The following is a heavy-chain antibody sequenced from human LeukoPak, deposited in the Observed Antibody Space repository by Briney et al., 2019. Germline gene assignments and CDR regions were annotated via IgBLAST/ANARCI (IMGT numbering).Heavy chain of an antibody. Sequence: SETLSLTCTVSGYSISSGYYWGWIRQPPGKGLEWIGGMYHSGSTYYNPSLKSRVTISVDTSKNQFSLKLSSVTAADTAVYYCARESYTNRGYYYYYMDVWGEGTTVTVSS. CDR3: ARESYTNRGYYYYYMDV. J-gene: IGHJ6*03. CDR1: GYSISSGYY. D-gene: IGHD4-11*01. CDR2: MYHSGST. V-gene: IGHV4-38-2*02.